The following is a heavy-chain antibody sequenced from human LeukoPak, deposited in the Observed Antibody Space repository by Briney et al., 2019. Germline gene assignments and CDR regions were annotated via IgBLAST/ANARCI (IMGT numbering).Heavy chain of an antibody. CDR3: ARAQILTLAYCGGDCYLGDY. CDR1: GYTFTSYG. D-gene: IGHD2-21*02. J-gene: IGHJ4*02. CDR2: ISAYNGNT. Sequence: ASVKVSCKASGYTFTSYGISWVRQAPGQGLEWMGWISAYNGNTNYAQKLQGRVTMTTDTSTSTAYMELRSLRSDDTAVYYCARAQILTLAYCGGDCYLGDYWGQGTLVTVSS. V-gene: IGHV1-18*01.